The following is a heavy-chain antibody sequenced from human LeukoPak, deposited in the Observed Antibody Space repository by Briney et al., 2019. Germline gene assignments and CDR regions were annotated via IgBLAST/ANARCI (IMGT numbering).Heavy chain of an antibody. D-gene: IGHD6-25*01. CDR1: GGSFSGYY. J-gene: IGHJ5*02. Sequence: PSETLSLTCAVYGGSFSGYYWSWIRQPPGKGLEWIGEINHSGSTNYNPSLKSRVTISVDTSKNQFSPKLSSVTAADTAVYYCARAPRRHWFDPWGQGTLVTVSS. V-gene: IGHV4-34*01. CDR2: INHSGST. CDR3: ARAPRRHWFDP.